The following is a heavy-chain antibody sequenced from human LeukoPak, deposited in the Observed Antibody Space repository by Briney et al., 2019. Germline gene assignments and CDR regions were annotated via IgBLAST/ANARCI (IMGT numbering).Heavy chain of an antibody. Sequence: PSETLSLTCTVSGDSINKYFWSWLRQSPGKGLEWIGYISHTGETNYNPSLKSRVTISLDKSNNQFSLRLTYVTAADTAVYYCARAGPENLNWRYCIDFWGQGILVTVSS. CDR2: ISHTGET. J-gene: IGHJ4*02. D-gene: IGHD1-1*01. CDR1: GDSINKYF. CDR3: ARAGPENLNWRYCIDF. V-gene: IGHV4-59*01.